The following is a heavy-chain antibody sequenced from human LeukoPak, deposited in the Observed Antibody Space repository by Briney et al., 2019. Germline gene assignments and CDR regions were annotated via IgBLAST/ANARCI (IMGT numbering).Heavy chain of an antibody. Sequence: ASVKVSCKASGYRFTSYDLNWVRQAPGQGLEWMGWISAYNGNTNYAQKLQGRVTMTTDTSTSTAYMELRSLRSDDTAVYYCARVAAADYFDYWGQGTLVTVSS. CDR3: ARVAAADYFDY. V-gene: IGHV1-18*01. D-gene: IGHD6-13*01. CDR2: ISAYNGNT. CDR1: GYRFTSYD. J-gene: IGHJ4*02.